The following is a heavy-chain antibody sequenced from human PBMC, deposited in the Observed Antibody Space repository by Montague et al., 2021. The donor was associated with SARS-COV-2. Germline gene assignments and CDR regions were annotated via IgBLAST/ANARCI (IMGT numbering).Heavy chain of an antibody. D-gene: IGHD3-22*01. V-gene: IGHV4-34*01. Sequence: SETLSLTCAVYGGSFSGHSWTWIRQPPGKGLEWIGEINHSGGTNXXPSLKSRVTISVDTSKNQFSLKLSSLTAADTAVYYCARGLTDVTVILVFVGASLYFDSWGQGALVPVSP. J-gene: IGHJ4*02. CDR2: INHSGGT. CDR3: ARGLTDVTVILVFVGASLYFDS. CDR1: GGSFSGHS.